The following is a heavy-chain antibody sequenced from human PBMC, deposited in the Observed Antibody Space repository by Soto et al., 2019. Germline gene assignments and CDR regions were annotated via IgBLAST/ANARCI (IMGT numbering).Heavy chain of an antibody. CDR3: ARAPPGRDGYNRFDF. Sequence: GESLKISCKGSGYTFSDYWIDWVRQMPGKGLEWMGIIYPGDSDTRYRPSFPGQVTISADKSISTAYLQWSSLKASDTAIYYCARAPPGRDGYNRFDFWGQGTLVTVSS. D-gene: IGHD5-12*01. J-gene: IGHJ4*02. CDR1: GYTFSDYW. CDR2: IYPGDSDT. V-gene: IGHV5-51*01.